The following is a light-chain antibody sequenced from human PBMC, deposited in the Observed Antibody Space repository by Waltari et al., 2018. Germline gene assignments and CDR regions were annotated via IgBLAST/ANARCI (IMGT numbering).Light chain of an antibody. J-gene: IGKJ3*01. V-gene: IGKV1-17*01. Sequence: DIQMTQSPSSLSASAGDRVTITCRASQGISIYLNWYQQKPGKSPKRLIYAASSLESGVPSMFSGSGSGTDFTLTISSLQPEDFATYYCLQYNSNPFTFGPGTKLDIK. CDR2: AAS. CDR1: QGISIY. CDR3: LQYNSNPFT.